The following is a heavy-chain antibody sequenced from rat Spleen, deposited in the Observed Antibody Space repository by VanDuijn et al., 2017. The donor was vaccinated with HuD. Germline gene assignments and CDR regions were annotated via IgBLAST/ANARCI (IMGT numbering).Heavy chain of an antibody. CDR2: MWSGGTT. J-gene: IGHJ2*01. CDR3: ARSAYGYNLNWFAY. V-gene: IGHV2-15*01. D-gene: IGHD1-9*01. CDR1: GFSLTSYN. Sequence: QVQLKESGPGLVQPSQTLSLTCTVAGFSLTSYNVHWVRQPPGKGLEWIGAMWSGGTTDYNLALKSRLSISRDTSKSQVLLKMNSLQTEDTAMYFCARSAYGYNLNWFAYWGQGLLVTVSS.